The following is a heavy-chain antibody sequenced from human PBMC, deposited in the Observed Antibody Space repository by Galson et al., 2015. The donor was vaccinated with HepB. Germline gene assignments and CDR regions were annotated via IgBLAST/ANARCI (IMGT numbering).Heavy chain of an antibody. CDR2: AYHSGGT. V-gene: IGHV4-4*02. Sequence: LSLTCAVSGDSISNARWWSWVRQPPGEGLEWIGEAYHSGGTNYRPSLKSRVTISVDKSKNQFSLKLTSVTAADTAVYYCAKAKEGRCYFDYWGQGTLVPVSS. J-gene: IGHJ4*02. CDR1: GDSISNARW. CDR3: AKAKEGRCYFDY. D-gene: IGHD2-8*01.